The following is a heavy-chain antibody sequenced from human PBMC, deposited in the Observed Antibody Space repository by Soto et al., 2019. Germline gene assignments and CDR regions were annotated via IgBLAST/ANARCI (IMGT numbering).Heavy chain of an antibody. Sequence: QVQLQELGPGLVKPSETLSLTCTVSGGSISSYYWNWIRQPPGKGLEWIGYIYYSGSTNYNPSLKSRVTISVDTSKNQFSLKLSSVTAADTAVYYCAMGGNNPQKIVYWGQGTLVTVSS. V-gene: IGHV4-59*01. J-gene: IGHJ4*02. CDR2: IYYSGST. D-gene: IGHD1-26*01. CDR3: AMGGNNPQKIVY. CDR1: GGSISSYY.